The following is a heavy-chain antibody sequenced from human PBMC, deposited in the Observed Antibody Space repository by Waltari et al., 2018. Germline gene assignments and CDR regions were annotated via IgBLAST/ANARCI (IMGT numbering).Heavy chain of an antibody. V-gene: IGHV1-24*01. Sequence: QVNLVQSGAEVKKPGASVKVSCKVSGHTPPALSIHWVRQAPGKGLEWMGGLHSDDGETLYAQHFQGRVTLTEDTSTDTAYMALTGLLSEDTAVYYCATTRFSSWYAPLDFWGQGTLITVSS. CDR1: GHTPPALS. D-gene: IGHD6-13*01. CDR3: ATTRFSSWYAPLDF. CDR2: LHSDDGET. J-gene: IGHJ4*02.